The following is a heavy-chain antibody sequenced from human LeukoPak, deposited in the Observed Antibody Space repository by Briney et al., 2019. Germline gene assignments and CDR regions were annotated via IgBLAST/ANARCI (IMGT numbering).Heavy chain of an antibody. CDR3: ASGPNGGYSRV. CDR2: IIPIFGTA. J-gene: IGHJ6*04. CDR1: GGTFSSYA. V-gene: IGHV1-69*05. D-gene: IGHD4-17*01. Sequence: SVKVSCKASGGTFSSYAISWVRQAPGQGLEWMGRIIPIFGTANYAQKFQGRVTITTDESTSTAYMELSSLRSEDTAVYCCASGPNGGYSRVWGKGNTVTVSS.